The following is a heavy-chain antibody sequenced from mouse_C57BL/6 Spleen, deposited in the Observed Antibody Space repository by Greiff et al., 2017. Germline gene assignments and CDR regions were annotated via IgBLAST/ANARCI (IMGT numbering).Heavy chain of an antibody. Sequence: QVQLKESGPGLAQPSQSLSITCTVSGFSLTSYGVHWVRQPPGQGLEWLGVIWSGGSTDYNAAFISRLSISKDNSKSQVFFKMNSLQADDTAIYYCAKNFGYYKDYYAMDYWGQGTSVTVSS. J-gene: IGHJ4*01. CDR2: IWSGGST. D-gene: IGHD2-3*01. CDR3: AKNFGYYKDYYAMDY. V-gene: IGHV2-4*01. CDR1: GFSLTSYG.